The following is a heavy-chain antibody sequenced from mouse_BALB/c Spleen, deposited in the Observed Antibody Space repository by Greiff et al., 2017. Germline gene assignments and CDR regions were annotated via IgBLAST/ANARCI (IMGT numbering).Heavy chain of an antibody. CDR1: GFNIKDYY. D-gene: IGHD1-2*01. Sequence: QVQLQQSGAELVRSGASVKLSCTASGFNIKDYYMHWVKQRPGQGLEWIGNIYPGSGSTNYDEKFKSKATLTVDTSSSTAYMQLSSLTSEDSAVYYCTSITTATWAYWGQGTLVTVSA. V-gene: IGHV1-55*01. CDR2: IYPGSGST. J-gene: IGHJ3*01. CDR3: TSITTATWAY.